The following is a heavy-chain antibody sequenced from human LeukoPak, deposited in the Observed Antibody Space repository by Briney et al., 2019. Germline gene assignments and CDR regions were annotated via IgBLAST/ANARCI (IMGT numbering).Heavy chain of an antibody. Sequence: GGSLRLSCAASGFTFSSYGMHWVRQAPGKGLEWVAVISYDGSNKYYADSVKGRFTISRDNSKNTLYLQMNCLRAEDTAVYYCARGIAAPPGYFDYWGQGTLVTVSS. CDR3: ARGIAAPPGYFDY. CDR2: ISYDGSNK. J-gene: IGHJ4*02. CDR1: GFTFSSYG. D-gene: IGHD6-6*01. V-gene: IGHV3-30*03.